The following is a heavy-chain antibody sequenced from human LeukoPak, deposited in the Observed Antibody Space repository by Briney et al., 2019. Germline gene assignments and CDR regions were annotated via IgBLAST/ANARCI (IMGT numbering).Heavy chain of an antibody. J-gene: IGHJ5*02. D-gene: IGHD2-21*01. V-gene: IGHV1-3*01. Sequence: ASVKVSCKASGYTFTSYTMHWVRQAPGQRLEWMGWINAGNGDTKYSPKFHDRVTIIKDTPASTTYMELSSLRSEDTAVYYCAREDWASRNWFDPWGQGTLVIVSS. CDR2: INAGNGDT. CDR1: GYTFTSYT. CDR3: AREDWASRNWFDP.